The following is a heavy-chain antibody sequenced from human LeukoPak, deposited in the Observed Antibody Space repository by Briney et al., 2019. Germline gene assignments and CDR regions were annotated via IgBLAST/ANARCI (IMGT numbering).Heavy chain of an antibody. CDR1: GFTFNNFG. D-gene: IGHD1-26*01. Sequence: PGRSLRLSCAASGFTFNNFGMHWVRQAPGKGLEWVAMISYDGSDEYYADSVKGRFTISRDNAKNSLYLQMNSLRAEDTAVYYCARDPYSGGYGDYYYYYMDLWGQGTTVTISS. CDR3: ARDPYSGGYGDYYYYYMDL. CDR2: ISYDGSDE. V-gene: IGHV3-30*03. J-gene: IGHJ6*03.